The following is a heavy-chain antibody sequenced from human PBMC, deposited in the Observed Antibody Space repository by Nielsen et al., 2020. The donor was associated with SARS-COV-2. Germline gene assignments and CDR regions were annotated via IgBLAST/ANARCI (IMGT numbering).Heavy chain of an antibody. CDR2: IYFSGRT. CDR3: ARESSGYDHYNYGMDV. D-gene: IGHD5-12*01. Sequence: LRPSCTVSGGPISSGGYYWSWIRHHPGKGLEWIGYIYFSGRTCYNPSLKSRVTISVDTSKNQFSLSLRSVTAADTAVYYCARESSGYDHYNYGMDVWGQGTTVTVSS. CDR1: GGPISSGGYY. V-gene: IGHV4-31*03. J-gene: IGHJ6*02.